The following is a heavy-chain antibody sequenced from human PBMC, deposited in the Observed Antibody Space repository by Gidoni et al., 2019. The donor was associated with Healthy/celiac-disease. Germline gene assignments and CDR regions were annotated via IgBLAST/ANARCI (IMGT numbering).Heavy chain of an antibody. J-gene: IGHJ4*02. Sequence: EVQLVESGGGLVQPGRSQRLSCAASGFTFDDYAMPWVRQAPGKGLEWVSGISWNSGSIGYADSVKGRFTISRDNAKNSLYLQMNSLRAEDTALYYCAKEYSSSSYHYFDYWGQGTLVTVSS. CDR1: GFTFDDYA. V-gene: IGHV3-9*01. D-gene: IGHD6-6*01. CDR3: AKEYSSSSYHYFDY. CDR2: ISWNSGSI.